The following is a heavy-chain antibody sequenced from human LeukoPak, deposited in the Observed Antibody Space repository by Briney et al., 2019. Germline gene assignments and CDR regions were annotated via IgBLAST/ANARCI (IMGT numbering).Heavy chain of an antibody. Sequence: ASVKVSCKASGYTFTSYYMHWVRQAPGQGLEWMGIINPSGSSTSYAQKFQGRVTMTRDTSTSTVYMELSSLRSEDTAVYYCARDYYGSGSYYDNWFDPWGQGTLVTVSS. D-gene: IGHD3-10*01. CDR2: INPSGSST. CDR1: GYTFTSYY. J-gene: IGHJ5*02. CDR3: ARDYYGSGSYYDNWFDP. V-gene: IGHV1-46*01.